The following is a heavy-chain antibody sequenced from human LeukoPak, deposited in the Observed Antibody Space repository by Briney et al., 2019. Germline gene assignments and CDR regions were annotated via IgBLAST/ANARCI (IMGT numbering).Heavy chain of an antibody. J-gene: IGHJ5*02. CDR3: ARARNYYDSSGYYRFDP. CDR2: IYTSGST. D-gene: IGHD3-22*01. V-gene: IGHV4-4*07. Sequence: PSETLSLTCTVSGGSISSYYWSWIRQHAGKGLGWIGRIYTSGSTNYNPSLKSRVTMSVDTSKNQLSLKLSSVTAADTAVYYCARARNYYDSSGYYRFDPWGQGTLVTVSS. CDR1: GGSISSYY.